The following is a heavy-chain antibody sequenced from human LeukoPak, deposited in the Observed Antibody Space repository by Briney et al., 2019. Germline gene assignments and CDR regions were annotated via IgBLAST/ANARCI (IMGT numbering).Heavy chain of an antibody. CDR3: ARGATYYDSSGYYVLQH. CDR1: GGSISSGGYS. V-gene: IGHV4-30-2*01. J-gene: IGHJ1*01. D-gene: IGHD3-22*01. CDR2: IYHSGST. Sequence: SETLSLTCAVSGGSISSGGYSWSWIRQPPGKGLEWIGYIYHSGSTYYNPSLKSRVTISVDRSKNQFSLKLSSVTAADTAVYYCARGATYYDSSGYYVLQHWGQGTLVTVSS.